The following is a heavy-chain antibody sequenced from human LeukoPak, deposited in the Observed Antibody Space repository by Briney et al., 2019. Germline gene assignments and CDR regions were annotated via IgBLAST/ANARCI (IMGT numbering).Heavy chain of an antibody. D-gene: IGHD1-26*01. CDR3: ARRSGSYYGFYYYYYMDV. V-gene: IGHV3-64*01. J-gene: IGHJ6*03. CDR2: ISSNGGST. CDR1: GFTFSSYA. Sequence: GGTLRLSCAASGFTFSSYAMHWVRQAPGKGLEYVSAISSNGGSTYYANSVKGRFTISRDNSKNTLYLQMGSLRAEDMAVYYCARRSGSYYGFYYYYYMDVWGKGTTVTVPS.